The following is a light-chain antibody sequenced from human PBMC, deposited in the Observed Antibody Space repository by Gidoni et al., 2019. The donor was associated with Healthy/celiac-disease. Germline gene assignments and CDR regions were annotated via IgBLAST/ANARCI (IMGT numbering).Light chain of an antibody. CDR2: GAS. J-gene: IGKJ1*01. CDR3: QQYGSSLRT. CDR1: QSVSSSY. Sequence: EIVLTQSPGTLSLSPGERATLSCRASQSVSSSYLAWYQQKPGQAPRLLIYGASSSATGIPDRFSGSGSGTDFTLTISRLEPEDFAVYYCQQYGSSLRTFXQXTKVXIK. V-gene: IGKV3-20*01.